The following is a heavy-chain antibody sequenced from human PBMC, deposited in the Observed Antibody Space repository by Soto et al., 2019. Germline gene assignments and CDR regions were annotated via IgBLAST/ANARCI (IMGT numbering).Heavy chain of an antibody. Sequence: ASVKVSCKASGYSISAYYIHWVRQAPGQGLEWMGWIDPKNGGTVSAQKFQGRLTMTRDTSISTVYMDLSGLTSDDTALYYCGRDDYGIFPYWAQARLVTVSS. CDR2: IDPKNGGT. D-gene: IGHD3-10*01. CDR3: GRDDYGIFPY. CDR1: GYSISAYY. V-gene: IGHV1-2*02. J-gene: IGHJ4*02.